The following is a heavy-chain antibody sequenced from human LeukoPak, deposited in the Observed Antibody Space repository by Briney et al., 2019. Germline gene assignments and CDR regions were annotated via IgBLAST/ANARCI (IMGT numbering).Heavy chain of an antibody. Sequence: GGSLRLSCAASGLTFSSYAMSWVRQAPGRGLEWVANIKQDGSEKYYVDSVKGRFTISRDNAKNSLYLQMNSLRAEDTAVYYCARWGSGWTRDWFDPWGQGTLVTVSS. CDR3: ARWGSGWTRDWFDP. D-gene: IGHD6-19*01. J-gene: IGHJ5*02. CDR1: GLTFSSYA. V-gene: IGHV3-7*01. CDR2: IKQDGSEK.